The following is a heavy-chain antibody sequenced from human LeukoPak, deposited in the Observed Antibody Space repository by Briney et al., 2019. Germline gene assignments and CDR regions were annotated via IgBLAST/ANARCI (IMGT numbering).Heavy chain of an antibody. CDR3: ARVDGWYPFDY. D-gene: IGHD6-19*01. CDR2: IIPIFGTA. J-gene: IGHJ4*02. V-gene: IGHV1-69*05. CDR1: GGTFSSYA. Sequence: ASVKVSCKASGGTFSSYAISWVRQAPGQGLEWMGRIIPIFGTANYAQKFQGRVTITTDESTSTAYMELSSLRSEDTAVYYCARVDGWYPFDYWGQGTLVTVSS.